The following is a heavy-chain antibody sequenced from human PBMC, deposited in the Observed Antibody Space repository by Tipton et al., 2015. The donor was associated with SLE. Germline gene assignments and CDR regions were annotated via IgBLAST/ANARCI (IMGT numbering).Heavy chain of an antibody. CDR2: IYYSGST. J-gene: IGHJ5*02. V-gene: IGHV4-59*01. D-gene: IGHD6-13*01. CDR1: GGSISSYY. Sequence: TLSLTCTVSGGSISSYYWSWIRQPPGKGLEWIGYIYYSGSTNYNSSLKSRVTISVDTSKNQFSLKLSSVTAADTAVYYCARDRDSSSWYWFDPWGQGTLVTVSS. CDR3: ARDRDSSSWYWFDP.